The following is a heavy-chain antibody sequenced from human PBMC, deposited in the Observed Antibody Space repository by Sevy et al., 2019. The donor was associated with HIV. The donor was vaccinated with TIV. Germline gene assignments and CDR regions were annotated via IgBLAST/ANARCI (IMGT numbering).Heavy chain of an antibody. Sequence: GGSLRLSCAASGFTFSSYWMHWVRQAPGKGLVWVSRINSDGSSTSYADSVKGRFTISRDNAKNTLDLQMNSLKAEDTAVYYCARGLVGIAAAGNDYWGQGTLVTVSS. J-gene: IGHJ4*02. CDR1: GFTFSSYW. V-gene: IGHV3-74*01. CDR2: INSDGSST. D-gene: IGHD6-13*01. CDR3: ARGLVGIAAAGNDY.